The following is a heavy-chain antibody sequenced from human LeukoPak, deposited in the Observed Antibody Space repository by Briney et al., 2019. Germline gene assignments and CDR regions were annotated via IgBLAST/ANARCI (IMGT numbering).Heavy chain of an antibody. CDR3: ARDRIVGVTGRYFDY. Sequence: GGSQRLSCAASGFIFTDYFMAWIRQAPGKGLEWVSYISSSGATIFYADSVRGRFTISRDNAKNSVYLQMNSLRAEDTAVYYCARDRIVGVTGRYFDYWGQGNLVTVSS. J-gene: IGHJ4*02. V-gene: IGHV3-11*04. CDR2: ISSSGATI. D-gene: IGHD1-26*01. CDR1: GFIFTDYF.